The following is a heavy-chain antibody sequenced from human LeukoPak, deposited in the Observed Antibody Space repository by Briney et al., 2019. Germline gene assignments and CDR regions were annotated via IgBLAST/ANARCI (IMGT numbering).Heavy chain of an antibody. V-gene: IGHV4-59*11. CDR1: SGSINNQY. J-gene: IGHJ4*02. CDR3: ARDQVGYGLDY. CDR2: IYDTGNT. Sequence: SETLSLTCVVSSGSINNQYWTWIRQPPGKGLEWIGYIYDTGNTNYNPSLKSRVNISIDTSKNQFSLKLTSVTAADTAVYYCARDQVGYGLDYWGQGTLVTVSS. D-gene: IGHD5-18*01.